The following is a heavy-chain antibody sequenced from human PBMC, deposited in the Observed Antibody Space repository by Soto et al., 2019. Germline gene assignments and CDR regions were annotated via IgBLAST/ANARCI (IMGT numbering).Heavy chain of an antibody. J-gene: IGHJ6*03. CDR3: ARDMVSEFYFYYMDV. CDR2: IKQDGSEK. V-gene: IGHV3-7*01. Sequence: EVQLVESGGGLVQPGGSLRLSCAASGFTFSSYWMSWVRQAPGKGLEWVANIKQDGSEKYYVDSVKGRFTISRDNAKNSLYLQMNCVRADDTAVYYCARDMVSEFYFYYMDVGGKGTTVTVSS. D-gene: IGHD3-10*01. CDR1: GFTFSSYW.